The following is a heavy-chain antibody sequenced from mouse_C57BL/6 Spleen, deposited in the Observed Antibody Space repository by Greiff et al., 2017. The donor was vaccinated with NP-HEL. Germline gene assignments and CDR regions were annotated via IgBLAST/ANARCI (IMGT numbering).Heavy chain of an antibody. CDR3: ARGNYAMDY. CDR1: GYTFNSYW. Sequence: QVQLQQPGAELVRPGSSVKLSCKASGYTFNSYWMDWVKQRPGQGLEWIGNIYPSDSETHYNQKFKDKATLTVDKSSSTAYMQLSSLTSEDSAVYYCARGNYAMDYWGQGTSVTVSS. CDR2: IYPSDSET. J-gene: IGHJ4*01. V-gene: IGHV1-61*01.